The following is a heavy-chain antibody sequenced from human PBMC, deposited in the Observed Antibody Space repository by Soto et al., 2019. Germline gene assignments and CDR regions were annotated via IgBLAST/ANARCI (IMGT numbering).Heavy chain of an antibody. D-gene: IGHD6-13*01. CDR3: ARDPTTGYSSSWYSSAGQVNAFDI. CDR2: INAGNGKT. Sequence: QVQLVQSGAEVKKPGASVKVSCKASGYTFTSYAMHWVRQAPGQRLEWMGWINAGNGKTKYSRQFQGRVTITRDTTASTAYMDLSRLRSEDTALYYCARDPTTGYSSSWYSSAGQVNAFDIWGLGTMVTVSS. V-gene: IGHV1-3*01. CDR1: GYTFTSYA. J-gene: IGHJ3*02.